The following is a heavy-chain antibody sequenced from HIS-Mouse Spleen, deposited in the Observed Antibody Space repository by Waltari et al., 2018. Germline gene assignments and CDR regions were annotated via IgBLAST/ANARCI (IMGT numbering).Heavy chain of an antibody. CDR1: GFTFDDYA. J-gene: IGHJ4*02. D-gene: IGHD3-10*01. Sequence: EVQLVESGGVVVQPGGSLRLSGAASGFTFDDYAMNWVRQAPGKGLEWVSLISWDGGSTYYADSVKGRFTISRDNSKNSLYLQMNSLRAEDTALYYCAKDRDGSGSYSDYWGQGTLVTVSS. V-gene: IGHV3-43D*03. CDR2: ISWDGGST. CDR3: AKDRDGSGSYSDY.